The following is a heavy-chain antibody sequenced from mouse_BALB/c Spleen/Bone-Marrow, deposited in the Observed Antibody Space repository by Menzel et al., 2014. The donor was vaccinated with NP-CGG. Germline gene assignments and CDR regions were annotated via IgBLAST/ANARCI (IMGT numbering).Heavy chain of an antibody. CDR2: INSNGGST. J-gene: IGHJ2*01. CDR1: GFTFXSYY. V-gene: IGHV5-6-2*01. Sequence: EVNVVESGGGLVKLGGSLKLSCAASGFTFXSYYMSWVRQTPEKRLELVAAINSNGGSTYYPDTVKGRFTISRDNAKNTLYLQMSSLKSEDTALYYCARRGWDGYFDYWGQGTTLTVSS. CDR3: ARRGWDGYFDY. D-gene: IGHD4-1*01.